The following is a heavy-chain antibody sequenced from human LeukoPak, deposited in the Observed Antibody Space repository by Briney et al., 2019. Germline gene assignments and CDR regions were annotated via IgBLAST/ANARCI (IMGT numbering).Heavy chain of an antibody. V-gene: IGHV3-30-3*01. D-gene: IGHD5-24*01. CDR1: GFTFSDYA. CDR2: ISYDGSNK. CDR3: ARDLRWLQCFDY. Sequence: PGRSLRLSCAASGFTFSDYALHWVRQAPGKGLEWVAIISYDGSNKEYADSLKGRFTISRDNSKNTLYLQMSSLRVEDTAVYYCARDLRWLQCFDYWGRGTLVTVSS. J-gene: IGHJ4*02.